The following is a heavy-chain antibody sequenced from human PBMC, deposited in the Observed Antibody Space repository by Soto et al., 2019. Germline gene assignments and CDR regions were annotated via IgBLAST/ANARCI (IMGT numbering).Heavy chain of an antibody. CDR3: ATAPLVVLNYFES. D-gene: IGHD6-6*01. CDR1: GGTFRNYP. J-gene: IGHJ4*02. CDR2: IFPITYIP. V-gene: IGHV1-69*02. Sequence: QVQLVQSGTEVKKPGSSVKFSCTASGGTFRNYPINWVRQAPGQGLEWMGSIFPITYIPDYAQNFQASLTISADKSTSTAYMELSSLTSDDTSMYVCATAPLVVLNYFESWGQGTLVTVSS.